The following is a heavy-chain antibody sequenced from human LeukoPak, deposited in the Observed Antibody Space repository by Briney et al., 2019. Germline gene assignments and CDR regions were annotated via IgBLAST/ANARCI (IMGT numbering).Heavy chain of an antibody. V-gene: IGHV4-34*01. CDR1: GGSFSGYY. J-gene: IGHJ6*03. CDR2: INHSGST. Sequence: SETLSLTCAVYGGSFSGYYWSWIRQPPGKGLEWIGEINHSGSTNYNPSLKSRVTISVDTSKNQFSLKLSSVTAADTAVYYCARSAIPRTLAARRMGNYYMDVWGKGTTITVSS. D-gene: IGHD6-6*01. CDR3: ARSAIPRTLAARRMGNYYMDV.